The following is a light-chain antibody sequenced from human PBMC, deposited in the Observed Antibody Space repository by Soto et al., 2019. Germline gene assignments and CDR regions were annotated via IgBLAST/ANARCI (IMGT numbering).Light chain of an antibody. CDR3: QQYDTWPPHT. Sequence: EIVMTQSPATLSVSPGEGATLSCRASQTISTHLAWYQQKPGQAPRLLIYGASIRATGIPAKFSGSGSGTEFTLTITGLQSEDFAVYYCQQYDTWPPHTFGQGTKVEI. CDR1: QTISTH. J-gene: IGKJ2*01. CDR2: GAS. V-gene: IGKV3-15*01.